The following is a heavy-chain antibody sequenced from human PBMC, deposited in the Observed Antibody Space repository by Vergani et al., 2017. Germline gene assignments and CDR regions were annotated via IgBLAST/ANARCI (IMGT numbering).Heavy chain of an antibody. Sequence: QVQLQESGPGLVKPSETLSLTCSVSGDSMNTYYWTWIRQPPGKGLEWIGYIYDSGATKYNPSLKSRVTMSLDTSKNQFSLTLYSVTAADTAVYYCARGALWWLRQIDSWGQGTLVTVSS. CDR1: GDSMNTYY. D-gene: IGHD2-21*01. CDR3: ARGALWWLRQIDS. CDR2: IYDSGAT. J-gene: IGHJ4*02. V-gene: IGHV4-59*01.